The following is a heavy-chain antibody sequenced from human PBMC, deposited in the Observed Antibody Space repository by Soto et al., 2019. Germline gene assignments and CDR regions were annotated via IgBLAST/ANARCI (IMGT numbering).Heavy chain of an antibody. CDR1: GGSISSGGYY. CDR3: ARVSDISGNEGYYFDY. D-gene: IGHD1-1*01. CDR2: IYYSGST. J-gene: IGHJ4*02. Sequence: QVQLQESGPGLVKPSQTLSLTCTVSGGSISSGGYYWSWIRQHPGKGLEWIGYIYYSGSTYYNPSLKSRVTVSVDTSKNQFSLKLSSVTAADTAVYYCARVSDISGNEGYYFDYWGQGTLVTVSS. V-gene: IGHV4-31*03.